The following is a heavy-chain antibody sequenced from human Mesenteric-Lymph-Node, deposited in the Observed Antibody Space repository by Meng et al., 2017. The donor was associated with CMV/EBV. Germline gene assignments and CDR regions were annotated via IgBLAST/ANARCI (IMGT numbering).Heavy chain of an antibody. V-gene: IGHV4-61*01. Sequence: VSGGSVRSGSRYWSWIRQPPGKGLEWIAYMYYSGSTNSNPSLKSRVTISVDTSKNQFSLKLSSVTAADTAVYYCARALVRGVTNFDYWGQGILVTVSS. CDR2: MYYSGST. CDR3: ARALVRGVTNFDY. J-gene: IGHJ4*02. CDR1: GGSVRSGSRY. D-gene: IGHD3-10*01.